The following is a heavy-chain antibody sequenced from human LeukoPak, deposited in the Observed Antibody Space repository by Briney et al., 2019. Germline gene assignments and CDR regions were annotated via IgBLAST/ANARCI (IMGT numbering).Heavy chain of an antibody. J-gene: IGHJ3*02. CDR3: ARDSLDTCSGGSCYDI. D-gene: IGHD2-15*01. V-gene: IGHV4-61*01. CDR2: IYYSGST. CDR1: GGSVSSGSYY. Sequence: PSETLSLTCTLSGGSVSSGSYYWSWIRQPPGKGLEWIGYIYYSGSTNYNPSLKSRVTISVDTSKNQFSLKLSSVTAADTAVYYCARDSLDTCSGGSCYDIWGQGTMVTVSS.